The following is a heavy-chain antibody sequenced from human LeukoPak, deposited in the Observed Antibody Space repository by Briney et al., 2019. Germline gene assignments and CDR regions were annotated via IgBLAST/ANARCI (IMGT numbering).Heavy chain of an antibody. CDR3: ARIWDRYGFMDY. V-gene: IGHV1-46*01. CDR1: GYSFTSYY. CDR2: INPSDGST. D-gene: IGHD5-18*01. Sequence: EASVKVSCKASGYSFTSYYIHWVRQAPGQGLEWMGIINPSDGSTTYAQKFQGRVTMTRDTPTSTVYMELSSLRSDDTAVFYCARIWDRYGFMDYWGQGTLVTVSS. J-gene: IGHJ4*02.